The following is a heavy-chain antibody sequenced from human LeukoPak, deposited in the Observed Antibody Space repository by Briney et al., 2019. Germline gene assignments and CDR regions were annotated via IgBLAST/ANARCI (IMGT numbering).Heavy chain of an antibody. CDR2: IIPIFGTA. D-gene: IGHD5-18*01. V-gene: IGHV1-69*06. CDR1: GGTFSSYA. Sequence: GASVKVSCKASGGTFSSYAISWVRQAPGQGLEWMGGIIPIFGTANYAQKFQGRVTITADKSTSTAYMELSSLRSEDTAVYYCARDYSGYSYGVFDYWGQGTLVTVSS. J-gene: IGHJ4*02. CDR3: ARDYSGYSYGVFDY.